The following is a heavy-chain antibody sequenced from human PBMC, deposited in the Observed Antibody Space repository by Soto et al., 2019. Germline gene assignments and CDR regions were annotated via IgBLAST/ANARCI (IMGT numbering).Heavy chain of an antibody. CDR3: DRIGLTTALL. V-gene: IGHV4-30-4*01. J-gene: IGHJ4*02. Sequence: QVQLQESGPGLVKPSQTLSLTCTVSGGSINSGDYYWSWIRQPPGKGLEWIGYIYYSGSTYYNPPLRSRLTISIDTSKNHFFLNLSSVTAADTAVYYCDRIGLTTALLWGQGTLVTVSS. CDR2: IYYSGST. CDR1: GGSINSGDYY. D-gene: IGHD4-17*01.